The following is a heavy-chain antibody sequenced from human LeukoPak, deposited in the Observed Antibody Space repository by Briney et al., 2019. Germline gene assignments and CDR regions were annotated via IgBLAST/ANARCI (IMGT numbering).Heavy chain of an antibody. J-gene: IGHJ3*02. Sequence: GGSLRLSCAASGFTFSSYSMNWVRQAPGKGLEWVSYISSSSSTIYYADSVKGRFTISRDNAKNSLYLQMNSLRAEDTAVYYCARDPNYYDSSGNDAFDIWGQGTMVTVSS. CDR2: ISSSSSTI. CDR1: GFTFSSYS. V-gene: IGHV3-48*01. CDR3: ARDPNYYDSSGNDAFDI. D-gene: IGHD3-22*01.